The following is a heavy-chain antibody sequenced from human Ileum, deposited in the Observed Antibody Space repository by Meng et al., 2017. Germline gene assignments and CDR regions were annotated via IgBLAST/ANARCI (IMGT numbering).Heavy chain of an antibody. D-gene: IGHD4-11*01. Sequence: GGSLRLSCAVSGFTVRSNYMNGVRQAPGKGLEWVSVIYSAGNTYYADSVKGRFTISKDNSKNTLFLQMHSLRVEDTAVYYCARSGLQGTLDYWGQGTLVTVSS. CDR2: IYSAGNT. V-gene: IGHV3-53*01. CDR1: GFTVRSNY. J-gene: IGHJ4*02. CDR3: ARSGLQGTLDY.